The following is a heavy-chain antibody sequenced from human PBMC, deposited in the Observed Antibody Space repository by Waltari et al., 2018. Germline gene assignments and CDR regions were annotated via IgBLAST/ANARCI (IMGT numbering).Heavy chain of an antibody. CDR2: ITAYNGNT. J-gene: IGHJ3*01. D-gene: IGHD3-16*01. CDR3: ARALTAMTYDDVGHPSRRAFDV. Sequence: IQVVQTGHEVRHPGASVTVSCRGSDYTFRNHIIAWAGQAPAQGLEWVGLITAYNGNTQYAQNPQGIVTLTTDTSTNTVYMELKSLTSGDTAVYYCARALTAMTYDDVGHPSRRAFDVWGQGTRVTVSS. CDR1: DYTFRNHI. V-gene: IGHV1-18*01.